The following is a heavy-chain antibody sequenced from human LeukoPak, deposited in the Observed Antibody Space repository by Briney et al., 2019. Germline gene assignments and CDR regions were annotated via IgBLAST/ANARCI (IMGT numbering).Heavy chain of an antibody. V-gene: IGHV3-23*01. CDR1: GFTFSSYE. CDR2: ISASGGSP. Sequence: GGSLRLSCAASGFTFSSYEMNWVRQAPGKGLEWVSGISASGGSPYYADSVKGRFTISRDNAKNTLYLQMNSLRAEDTAVYYCAREGIAAAGTLGGLDYWGQGTLVTVSS. D-gene: IGHD6-13*01. CDR3: AREGIAAAGTLGGLDY. J-gene: IGHJ4*02.